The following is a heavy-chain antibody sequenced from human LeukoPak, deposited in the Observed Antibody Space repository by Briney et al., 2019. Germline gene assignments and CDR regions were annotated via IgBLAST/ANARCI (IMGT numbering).Heavy chain of an antibody. CDR1: GYSISSGYY. Sequence: SETLSLTCTVSGYSISSGYYWGWIRQPPGKGLEWIGTIYHSGSTYYNPSLKSRVTISVDTSKNQFSLKLTSVTAADTAVYYCARVRGYCSSSICYRYYFDYWGQGTLVTVSS. V-gene: IGHV4-38-2*02. D-gene: IGHD2-2*01. CDR2: IYHSGST. J-gene: IGHJ4*02. CDR3: ARVRGYCSSSICYRYYFDY.